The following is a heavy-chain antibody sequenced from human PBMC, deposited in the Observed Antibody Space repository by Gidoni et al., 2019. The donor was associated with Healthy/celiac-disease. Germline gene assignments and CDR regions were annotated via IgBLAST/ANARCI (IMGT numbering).Heavy chain of an antibody. CDR3: ARASYYDSSGYRIPLDY. V-gene: IGHV3-30-3*01. CDR2: ISYDGSNK. D-gene: IGHD3-22*01. Sequence: QVQLVESGGGVVQPGRSLRLSCAASGFTFSSYAMHWVRQAPGKGLEWVAVISYDGSNKYYADSVKGRFTISRDNSKNTLYLQMNSLRAEDTAVYYCARASYYDSSGYRIPLDYWGQGTLVTVSS. J-gene: IGHJ4*02. CDR1: GFTFSSYA.